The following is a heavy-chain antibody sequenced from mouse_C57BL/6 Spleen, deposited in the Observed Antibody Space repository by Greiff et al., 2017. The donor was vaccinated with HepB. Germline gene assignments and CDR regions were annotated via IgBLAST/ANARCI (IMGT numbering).Heavy chain of an antibody. D-gene: IGHD1-1*01. Sequence: QVQLQQPGAELVRPGTSVKLSCKASGYTFTSYWMHWVKQRPGQGLEWIGVIDPSDSYTNYNQKFKGKATLTVDTSSSTAYMQLSSLTSEDSAVYYFACDYYGSRLDYWGQGTTLTVSS. CDR3: ACDYYGSRLDY. J-gene: IGHJ2*01. CDR2: IDPSDSYT. CDR1: GYTFTSYW. V-gene: IGHV1-59*01.